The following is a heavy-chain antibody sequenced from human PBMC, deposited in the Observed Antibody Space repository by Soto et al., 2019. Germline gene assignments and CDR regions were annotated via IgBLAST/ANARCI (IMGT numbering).Heavy chain of an antibody. CDR2: ISAYNGNT. CDR3: ARPRYSSSWAIRKYYYYMVV. V-gene: IGHV1-18*01. CDR1: GYTFTSYG. J-gene: IGHJ6*03. Sequence: QVQLVQSGAEVKKPGASVKVSCKASGYTFTSYGISWVRPAPGQGLEWMGWISAYNGNTNYAQKLQGRVTMTTDTSTSTAYMELRSLRSDDTAVYYCARPRYSSSWAIRKYYYYMVVWGKGTTVTVSS. D-gene: IGHD6-13*01.